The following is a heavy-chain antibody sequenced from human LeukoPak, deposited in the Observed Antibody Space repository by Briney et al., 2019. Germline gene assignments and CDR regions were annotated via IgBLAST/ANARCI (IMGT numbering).Heavy chain of an antibody. D-gene: IGHD2-2*01. Sequence: SQTLSLTCTVSGGSISNGDCYWSWIRQHPGKGLEWIGYIYYSGITDYNPSLKSRATISIDTSNHQFSLKLRSVTAADTAVYYCARSQDIIAVPAALPVRWGQGTLVTVSS. J-gene: IGHJ4*02. CDR2: IYYSGIT. CDR3: ARSQDIIAVPAALPVR. CDR1: GGSISNGDCY. V-gene: IGHV4-31*03.